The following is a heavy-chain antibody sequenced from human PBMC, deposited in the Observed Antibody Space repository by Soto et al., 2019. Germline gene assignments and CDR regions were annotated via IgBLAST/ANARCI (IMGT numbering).Heavy chain of an antibody. CDR1: GFPFDDYS. V-gene: IGHV3-43*01. D-gene: IGHD4-17*01. J-gene: IGHJ5*02. CDR2: ISWDGADI. CDR3: AQVGGFAP. Sequence: GGSLRLSCAASGFPFDDYSMNWVREVPGKGLEWVCLISWDGADIYYADSVKGRFTISRDNSKNTLYLQLNSLRVEDTAVYYCAQVGGFAPWGQGTLVTVSS.